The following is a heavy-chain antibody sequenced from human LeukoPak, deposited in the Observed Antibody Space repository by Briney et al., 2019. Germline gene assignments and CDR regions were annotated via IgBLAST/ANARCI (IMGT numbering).Heavy chain of an antibody. CDR3: ARVGAGMVTWRY. CDR1: GYTFTGYF. CDR2: INPNTGGT. D-gene: IGHD5-18*01. J-gene: IGHJ4*02. Sequence: ASVKVSCKASGYTFTGYFMHWVRQAPGQGLEWMGWINPNTGGTKYAQKFQGRVTLTRDTSISTAHMELSRLRSDDTAVYYCARVGAGMVTWRYWGQGTLVTVSS. V-gene: IGHV1-2*02.